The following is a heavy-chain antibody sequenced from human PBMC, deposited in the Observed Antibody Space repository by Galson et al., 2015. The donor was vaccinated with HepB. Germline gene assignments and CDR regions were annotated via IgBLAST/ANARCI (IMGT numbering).Heavy chain of an antibody. CDR2: IYYSGST. D-gene: IGHD3-22*01. CDR3: ASGSSGYYYGNWFDP. Sequence: LSLTCTVSGGSISSNSYYWGWIRQPPGKGLEWIGSIYYSGSTYYNPSLKSRVTISVDTSKNQFSLKLSSVTAADTAVHYCASGSSGYYYGNWFDPWGQGTLVTVSS. CDR1: GGSISSNSYY. V-gene: IGHV4-39*07. J-gene: IGHJ5*02.